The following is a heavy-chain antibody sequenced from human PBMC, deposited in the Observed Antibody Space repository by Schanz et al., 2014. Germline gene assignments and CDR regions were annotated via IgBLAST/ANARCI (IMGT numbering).Heavy chain of an antibody. CDR3: GRGLSRSYIDF. V-gene: IGHV1-46*03. J-gene: IGHJ4*02. D-gene: IGHD6-6*01. CDR1: GYTFVSYG. Sequence: QVQLVQSGAEVKKPGASVKVSCKASGYTFVSYGISWVRQAPGQGLEWMGIINPSGGSTRYGQKFQGRSTVTTDTSTSTVYLELSRLRSDDTAVYYCGRGLSRSYIDFWGQGTLITVSS. CDR2: INPSGGST.